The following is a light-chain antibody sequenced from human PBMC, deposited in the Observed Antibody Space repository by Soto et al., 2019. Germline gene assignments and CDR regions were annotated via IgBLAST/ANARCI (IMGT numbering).Light chain of an antibody. V-gene: IGKV2-30*02. CDR3: QQYNNWPPLT. Sequence: DVVMTQSPLSLPVTLGQPASISCRSSQSLVHSDGNTYLNWFQQRPGQSPRRLIYKVSNRDSGVPDRFSGSGSGTDFTLKISRVEAEDVGVYYCQQYNNWPPLTLGGGTKVDIK. CDR2: KVS. CDR1: QSLVHSDGNTY. J-gene: IGKJ4*01.